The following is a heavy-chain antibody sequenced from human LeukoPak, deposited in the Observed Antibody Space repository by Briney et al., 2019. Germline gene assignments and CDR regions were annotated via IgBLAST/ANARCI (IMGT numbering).Heavy chain of an antibody. CDR3: AKDDLRSSWSYFFDS. Sequence: GGSLRLSCAASGFNFNIYAMSWVRQAPGEGLEWVSAMSGSGGTTYYADSVKGRFTISRDNSQNTVYLQMNSLRAEDTAVYCAKDDLRSSWSYFFDSWGQGTLVTVSS. CDR2: MSGSGGTT. J-gene: IGHJ4*02. CDR1: GFNFNIYA. D-gene: IGHD6-13*01. V-gene: IGHV3-23*01.